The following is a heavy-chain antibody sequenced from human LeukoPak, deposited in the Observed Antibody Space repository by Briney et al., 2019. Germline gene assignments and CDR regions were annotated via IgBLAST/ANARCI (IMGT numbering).Heavy chain of an antibody. CDR2: IYTSGTT. CDR3: ARGGYLPEVWFDP. D-gene: IGHD5-18*01. CDR1: GGSISSGSSY. V-gene: IGHV4-61*02. J-gene: IGHJ5*02. Sequence: TLSLTCTVSGGSISSGSSYWSWIRQPAGKGLEWIGRIYTSGTTNYNPSLKSRVTLSVNTSKNQFSLKLSSVTAADTAVYYCARGGYLPEVWFDPWGQGTLVTVSS.